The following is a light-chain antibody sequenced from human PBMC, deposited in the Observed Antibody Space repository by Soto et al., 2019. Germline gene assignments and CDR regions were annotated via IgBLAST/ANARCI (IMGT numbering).Light chain of an antibody. CDR2: DAS. V-gene: IGKV3-11*01. CDR1: QSVTTR. J-gene: IGKJ5*01. CDR3: QQRSSWPLVT. Sequence: IVFSQSPAALFLSPLYTATLSFVSSQSVTTRLALYQQKPGQAPRLLIYDASNRPASIPARFSGSGSGTDFTLTISRLEPEDFAVYYCQQRSSWPLVTFGPRTRLEIK.